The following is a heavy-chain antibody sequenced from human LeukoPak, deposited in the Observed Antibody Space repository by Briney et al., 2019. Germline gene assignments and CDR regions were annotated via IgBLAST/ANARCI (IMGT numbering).Heavy chain of an antibody. CDR3: ARMRPELDY. Sequence: TGGSLRLSCAASGFTFSSYEMNWVRQAPGKGLEWMSYISSSGGTIYYADSAKGRVTISRDNAKNSVYLQMNSMRAEDTAVYYCARMRPELDYWGQGNLVTVSS. D-gene: IGHD6-6*01. V-gene: IGHV3-48*03. CDR2: ISSSGGTI. J-gene: IGHJ4*02. CDR1: GFTFSSYE.